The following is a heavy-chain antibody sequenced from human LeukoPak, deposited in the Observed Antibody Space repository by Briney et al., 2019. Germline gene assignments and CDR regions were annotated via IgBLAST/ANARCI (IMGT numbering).Heavy chain of an antibody. CDR3: XXXXXXXXXXXXXXXXXAYYYYGMDV. CDR2: ISSGSSYI. CDR1: GFTFSSYS. J-gene: IGHJ6*02. V-gene: IGHV3-21*01. Sequence: GGSLRLSCAASGFTFSSYSMNWVRQAPGKGLEWVSSISSGSSYIYYADSVKGRFTISRDNAKNSLYLQMNSLRAEDTAVYYCXXXXXXXXXXXXXXXXXAYYYYGMDVWGQGTTVTVSS.